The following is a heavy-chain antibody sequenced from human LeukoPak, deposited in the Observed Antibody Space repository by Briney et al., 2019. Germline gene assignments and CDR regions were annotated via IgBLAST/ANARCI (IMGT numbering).Heavy chain of an antibody. CDR1: GFTVSNND. D-gene: IGHD6-19*01. V-gene: IGHV3-66*01. CDR2: IYVAGRT. J-gene: IGHJ6*02. CDR3: ATGAGAYKHYAMDV. Sequence: GGSLRLSCAASGFTVSNNDMNWVRQAPGKGPEWVAGIYVAGRTISVDSVRGRFTISRDNSKNSSYLQMNSLRAEDTALYYCATGAGAYKHYAMDVWGQGTTVTVSS.